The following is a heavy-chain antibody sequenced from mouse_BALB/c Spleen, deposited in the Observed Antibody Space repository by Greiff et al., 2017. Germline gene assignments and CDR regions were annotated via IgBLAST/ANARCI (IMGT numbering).Heavy chain of an antibody. V-gene: IGHV1-14*01. D-gene: IGHD2-1*01. CDR3: AREGAGNYGASWFAY. J-gene: IGHJ3*01. Sequence: VQLQQSGPELVKPGASVKMSCKASGYTFTSYVMHWVKQKPGQGLEWIGYINPYNDGTKYNEKFKGKATLTSDKSSSTAYMELSSLTSEDSAVYYCAREGAGNYGASWFAYWGQGTLVTVSA. CDR2: INPYNDGT. CDR1: GYTFTSYV.